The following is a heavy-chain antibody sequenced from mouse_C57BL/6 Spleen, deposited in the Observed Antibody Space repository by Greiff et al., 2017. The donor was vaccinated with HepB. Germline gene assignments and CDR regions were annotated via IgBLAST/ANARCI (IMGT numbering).Heavy chain of an antibody. CDR2: IDPEDGDT. J-gene: IGHJ4*01. Sequence: VQLQQSGAELVKPGASVKLSCTASGFNIKDYYMHWVKQRTEQGLEWIGRIDPEDGDTKYAPKFQGKATITADTSSNTAYLQLSSLTSEDTAVYYCARRFYYYGSSLYYYAMDDWGRGTSVTVSS. D-gene: IGHD1-1*01. CDR3: ARRFYYYGSSLYYYAMDD. CDR1: GFNIKDYY. V-gene: IGHV14-2*01.